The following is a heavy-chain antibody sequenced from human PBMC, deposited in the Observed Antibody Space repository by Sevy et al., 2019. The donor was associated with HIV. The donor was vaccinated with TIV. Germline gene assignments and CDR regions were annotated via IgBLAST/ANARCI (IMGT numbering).Heavy chain of an antibody. CDR2: IWFDGSNT. V-gene: IGHV3-33*01. Sequence: GGSLRLSCAASGFTFSSFGMHWDRQAPGKGLEWVAVIWFDGSNTYYAHSVKGRFTISRDIAKNTLHLQMNSLRADDTAVYYCARDLEFYDSGDYGPAFMPDFWGHGTLVTVSS. CDR1: GFTFSSFG. CDR3: ARDLEFYDSGDYGPAFMPDF. D-gene: IGHD4-17*01. J-gene: IGHJ4*01.